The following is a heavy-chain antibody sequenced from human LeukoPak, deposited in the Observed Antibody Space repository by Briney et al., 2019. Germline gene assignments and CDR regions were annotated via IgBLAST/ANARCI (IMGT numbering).Heavy chain of an antibody. CDR3: AKDFPHWYEVPHGMDV. J-gene: IGHJ6*02. CDR1: QFTFSNYA. Sequence: GGSLRLSCAASQFTFSNYAMSWVRQAPGKGLEWVSTITGGGGSTYYADSVKGRFTISRDNSKNTLYLQMTSLRVEDTAIYYCAKDFPHWYEVPHGMDVWGQGTTVTV. CDR2: ITGGGGST. D-gene: IGHD1-14*01. V-gene: IGHV3-23*01.